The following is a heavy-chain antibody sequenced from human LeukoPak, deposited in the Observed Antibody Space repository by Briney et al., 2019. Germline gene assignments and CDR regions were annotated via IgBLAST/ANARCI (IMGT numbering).Heavy chain of an antibody. D-gene: IGHD3-10*01. CDR1: GFTFSDYW. J-gene: IGHJ4*02. CDR3: ARDLAGNFDY. V-gene: IGHV3-7*01. Sequence: GGSLRLSCVASGFTFSDYWMSWVRQAPGKGLEWVANIKQDGTEKYYVDSVKGRFTISRDNAKNTLYLQMNSLRAEDTAVYYCARDLAGNFDYWGQGTLVTVSS. CDR2: IKQDGTEK.